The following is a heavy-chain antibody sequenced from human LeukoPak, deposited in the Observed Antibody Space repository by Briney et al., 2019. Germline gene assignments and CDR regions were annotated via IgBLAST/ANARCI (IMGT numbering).Heavy chain of an antibody. V-gene: IGHV4-59*01. Sequence: SETLSLTCTVSGVSISSYYWSWIRQPPGKGLEWIGYIYYSGSTNYNPSLKSRVTISVDTSKNQFSLKLSSVTAADTAVYYCARCRHYYDSSGYYYRGYNWFDPWGQGTLVTVSS. CDR2: IYYSGST. D-gene: IGHD3-22*01. CDR3: ARCRHYYDSSGYYYRGYNWFDP. J-gene: IGHJ5*02. CDR1: GVSISSYY.